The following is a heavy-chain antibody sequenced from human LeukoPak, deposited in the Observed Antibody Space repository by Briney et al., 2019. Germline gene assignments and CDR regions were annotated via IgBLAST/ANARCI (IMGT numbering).Heavy chain of an antibody. J-gene: IGHJ4*02. D-gene: IGHD3-9*01. V-gene: IGHV3-48*03. Sequence: GGSLRLSCAASGFTFSSYAMSWVRQAPGKGLEWVSYISSSGSTIYYADSVKGRFTISRDNAKNSLYLQMNSLRAEDTAVYYCARSPYDILTGYYTDLYDYWGQGTLVTVSS. CDR1: GFTFSSYA. CDR2: ISSSGSTI. CDR3: ARSPYDILTGYYTDLYDY.